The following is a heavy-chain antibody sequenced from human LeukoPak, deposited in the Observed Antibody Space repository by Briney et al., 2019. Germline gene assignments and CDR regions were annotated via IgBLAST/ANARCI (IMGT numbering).Heavy chain of an antibody. D-gene: IGHD2-15*01. CDR3: AREGYCSGGSCYLNDP. V-gene: IGHV1-2*02. Sequence: ASVKVSCKASGYTFTGYYMHWVRQAPGQGLEWMGWINPNSGGTNYAQKFQGRVTMTRDTSISTAYMELSRLRSDDTAVYYCAREGYCSGGSCYLNDPWGQGTLVTVSS. CDR1: GYTFTGYY. CDR2: INPNSGGT. J-gene: IGHJ5*02.